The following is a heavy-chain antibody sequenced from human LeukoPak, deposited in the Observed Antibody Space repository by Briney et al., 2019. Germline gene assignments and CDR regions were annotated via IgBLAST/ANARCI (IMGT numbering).Heavy chain of an antibody. CDR2: MNLNSGNT. D-gene: IGHD6-19*01. V-gene: IGHV1-8*01. Sequence: ASVKVSCKASGYTFTSYDINWVRQATGQGLEWMAWMNLNSGNTGYAQKFQGRVTMTRNTSITTAYMDLSSLRSEDTAVYYCARDPGPQWLAFYCYYYYMDVWGKGTTVTVPS. CDR3: ARDPGPQWLAFYCYYYYMDV. CDR1: GYTFTSYD. J-gene: IGHJ6*03.